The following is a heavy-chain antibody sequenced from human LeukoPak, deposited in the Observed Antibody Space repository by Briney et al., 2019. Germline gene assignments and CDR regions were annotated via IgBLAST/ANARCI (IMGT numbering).Heavy chain of an antibody. CDR1: GYTFSNHA. Sequence: ASVKVSCKASGYTFSNHAMHWVRQAPGQRLEWMGWINTGNGNTKYSQKFQDRITITRDTSASTVYMELRSLRSEDTAVYDCARDDSSGWYLFDYWGQGTLVTVSS. CDR2: INTGNGNT. J-gene: IGHJ4*02. CDR3: ARDDSSGWYLFDY. D-gene: IGHD6-19*01. V-gene: IGHV1-3*04.